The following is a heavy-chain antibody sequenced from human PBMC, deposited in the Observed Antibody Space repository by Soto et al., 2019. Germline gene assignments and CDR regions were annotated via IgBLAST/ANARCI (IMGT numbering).Heavy chain of an antibody. Sequence: ASVKVSCKASGYTFTSYGISWVRQAPGQGLEWMGWISAYNGNTNYAQKLQGRVTMTTDTSTSTAYMELRSLRSDDTAVYYCARDSSSLRYLDWLTPFDFWGQGTRVTVAS. V-gene: IGHV1-18*01. CDR3: ARDSSSLRYLDWLTPFDF. CDR1: GYTFTSYG. J-gene: IGHJ4*02. CDR2: ISAYNGNT. D-gene: IGHD3-9*01.